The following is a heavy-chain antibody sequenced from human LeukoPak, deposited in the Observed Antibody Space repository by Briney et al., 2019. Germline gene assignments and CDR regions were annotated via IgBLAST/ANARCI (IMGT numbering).Heavy chain of an antibody. CDR2: ISGSGTYI. CDR3: AREPRGGLTGSGD. D-gene: IGHD3-9*01. CDR1: GFTFSSYS. Sequence: GRSLRLSCAASGFTFSSYSMNWVRQAPGKGLEWVSSISGSGTYIYYADSVKGRFTISRDNAKNSLYLQMISLRAEDTAVYYCAREPRGGLTGSGDWGQGTLVTVSS. J-gene: IGHJ4*02. V-gene: IGHV3-21*01.